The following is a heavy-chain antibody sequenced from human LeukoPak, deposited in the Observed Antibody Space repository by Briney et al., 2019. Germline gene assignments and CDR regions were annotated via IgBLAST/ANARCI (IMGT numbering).Heavy chain of an antibody. CDR2: ISYDGSNK. V-gene: IGHV3-30*18. Sequence: QPGGSLRLSCAASGFTLSSYGMHWVRQAPGKGLEWVAVISYDGSNKYYADSVKGRFTISRDNAKNSLYLQMNSLRAEDTALYYCAKAFFSAYYFDYWGQGTLVTVSS. CDR1: GFTLSSYG. D-gene: IGHD3-16*01. CDR3: AKAFFSAYYFDY. J-gene: IGHJ4*02.